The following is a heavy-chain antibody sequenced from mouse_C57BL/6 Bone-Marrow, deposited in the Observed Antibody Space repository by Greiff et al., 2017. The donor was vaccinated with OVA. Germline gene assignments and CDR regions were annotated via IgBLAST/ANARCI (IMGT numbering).Heavy chain of an antibody. V-gene: IGHV5-12*01. CDR1: GFTFSDYY. Sequence: EVHLVESGGGLVQPGGSLKLSCAASGFTFSDYYMYWVRQTPEKRLEWVAYISNGGGSTYYPDTVKGRFTISRDNAKNTLYLQMSRLKSEDTAMYYCARHGRLRPRYAMDYWGQGTSVTVSS. D-gene: IGHD2-4*01. J-gene: IGHJ4*01. CDR3: ARHGRLRPRYAMDY. CDR2: ISNGGGST.